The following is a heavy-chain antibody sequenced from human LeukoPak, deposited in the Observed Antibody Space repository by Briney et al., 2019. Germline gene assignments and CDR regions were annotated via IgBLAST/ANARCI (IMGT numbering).Heavy chain of an antibody. V-gene: IGHV3-23*01. CDR3: AKANGVSNADAVW. Sequence: GRSMRLSSAASGFTFSTRAMSWVRQAPARGLEWVSCITGGGETSYDDSVKGRCTLSREDSRNTVYLKLNNLNVDDTDVYYCAKANGVSNADAVWWGQGTLVTVSS. CDR1: GFTFSTRA. J-gene: IGHJ4*02. D-gene: IGHD2-2*01. CDR2: ITGGGET.